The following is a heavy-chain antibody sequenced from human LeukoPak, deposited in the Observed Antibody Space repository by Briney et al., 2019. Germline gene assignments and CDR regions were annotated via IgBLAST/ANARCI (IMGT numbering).Heavy chain of an antibody. CDR1: GFTFSSYG. J-gene: IGHJ4*02. CDR3: AKGVAEWGNLGN. CDR2: TRPDADNK. D-gene: IGHD7-27*01. Sequence: GGSLRLSCAASGFTFSSYGMHWVRQAPGKGLEWVAFTRPDADNKYYSDSVRGRFTISRDNPKNILYLQMSNLRVEDTALYFCAKGVAEWGNLGNWGQGTLVTVSS. V-gene: IGHV3-30*02.